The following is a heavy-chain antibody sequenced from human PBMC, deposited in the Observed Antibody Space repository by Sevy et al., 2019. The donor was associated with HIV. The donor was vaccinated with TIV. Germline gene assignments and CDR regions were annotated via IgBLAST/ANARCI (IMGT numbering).Heavy chain of an antibody. J-gene: IGHJ6*03. D-gene: IGHD2-2*02. CDR2: ISSSSSYI. V-gene: IGHV3-21*01. Sequence: EGSLRLSCAASGFTFSSYSMNWVRQAPGKALERVSSISSSSSYIYYADSVKGRFTISRDNSKNSLYLQMNSLRAEDTAVHYSARDYCSSTSCYTYDYYYYYMDVWGKGTTVTVSS. CDR1: GFTFSSYS. CDR3: ARDYCSSTSCYTYDYYYYYMDV.